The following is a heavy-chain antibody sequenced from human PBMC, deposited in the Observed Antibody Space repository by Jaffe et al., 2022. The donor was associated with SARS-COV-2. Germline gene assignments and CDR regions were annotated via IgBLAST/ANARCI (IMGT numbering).Heavy chain of an antibody. J-gene: IGHJ5*01. D-gene: IGHD6-6*01. CDR2: IYITGST. Sequence: QVQLQESGPGLVKPSQTLSLTCTVSGGSIRSNGYYWSWIRQPAGKELEWIGRIYITGSTDYNPSLKSRLAISIDTSRNQFSLKLNSVTAADTAVYYCARSRGWYSSSSYWFDSWGQGTLVTVSS. V-gene: IGHV4-61*02. CDR3: ARSRGWYSSSSYWFDS. CDR1: GGSIRSNGYY.